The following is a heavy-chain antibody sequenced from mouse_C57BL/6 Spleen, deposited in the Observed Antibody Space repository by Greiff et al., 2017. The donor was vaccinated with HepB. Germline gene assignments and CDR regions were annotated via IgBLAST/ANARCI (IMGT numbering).Heavy chain of an antibody. CDR3: ARKGDYDQGDFDY. D-gene: IGHD2-4*01. CDR1: GYAFSSYW. V-gene: IGHV1-80*01. CDR2: IYPGDGDT. Sequence: QVQLQQSGAELVKPGASVKISCKASGYAFSSYWMNWVKQRPGKGLEWIGQIYPGDGDTNYNGKFKGKATLTADKSSSTAYMQLSSLTSEDSAVYFCARKGDYDQGDFDYWGQGTTLTVSS. J-gene: IGHJ2*01.